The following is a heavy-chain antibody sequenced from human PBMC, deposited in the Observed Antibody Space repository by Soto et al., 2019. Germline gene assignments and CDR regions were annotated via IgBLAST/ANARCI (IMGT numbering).Heavy chain of an antibody. CDR1: GGTFSSYA. D-gene: IGHD3-22*01. V-gene: IGHV1-69*13. Sequence: TSVKLSCKASGGTFSSYAISWVRQAPGQGLEWMGGIIPIFGTANYAQKFQGRVTITADESTSTAYMELSSLRSEDTAVYYCARDNLASSGFDYWGQGTLVTVSS. J-gene: IGHJ4*02. CDR3: ARDNLASSGFDY. CDR2: IIPIFGTA.